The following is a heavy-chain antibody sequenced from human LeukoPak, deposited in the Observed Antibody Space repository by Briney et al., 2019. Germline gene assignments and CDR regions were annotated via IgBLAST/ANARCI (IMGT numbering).Heavy chain of an antibody. Sequence: SETLSLTCAVSGYSISSGYYWGWIRQPPGKGLEWTGSIYHSGSTYYNPSLKSRVTISVDTSKNQFSLKLSSVTAADTAVYYCARDVVDTAMVPKYYFDYWGQGTLVTVSS. D-gene: IGHD5-18*01. CDR2: IYHSGST. J-gene: IGHJ4*02. CDR3: ARDVVDTAMVPKYYFDY. CDR1: GYSISSGYY. V-gene: IGHV4-38-2*02.